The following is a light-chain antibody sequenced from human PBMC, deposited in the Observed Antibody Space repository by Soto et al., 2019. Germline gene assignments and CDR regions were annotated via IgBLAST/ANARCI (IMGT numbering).Light chain of an antibody. V-gene: IGLV2-11*01. CDR2: DVT. CDR3: CSYAGSYTVV. J-gene: IGLJ2*01. CDR1: SSDVGGYNY. Sequence: QSALTQPRSVSESPGQSVTISCTGTSSDVGGYNYVSWYQQYPGKAPKLMIYDVTQRPSGVPDRFSGSKSGNTASLSISGLQAEDEADYYCCSYAGSYTVVFGEGTKLTVL.